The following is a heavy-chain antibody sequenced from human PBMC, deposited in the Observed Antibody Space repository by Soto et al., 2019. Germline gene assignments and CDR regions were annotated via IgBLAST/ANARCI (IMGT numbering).Heavy chain of an antibody. Sequence: EVQLVESGGGLVQPGRSLRLSCTASGFTFGDYAMSWFRQAPGKGLEWVGFIRSKAYGGTTEYAASVKGRFTISRDDSKSIAYLQMNSLKTEDTAVYYCTRCIGGYPRYSFDYWGQGTLVTVSS. D-gene: IGHD2-15*01. J-gene: IGHJ4*02. CDR3: TRCIGGYPRYSFDY. CDR2: IRSKAYGGTT. V-gene: IGHV3-49*03. CDR1: GFTFGDYA.